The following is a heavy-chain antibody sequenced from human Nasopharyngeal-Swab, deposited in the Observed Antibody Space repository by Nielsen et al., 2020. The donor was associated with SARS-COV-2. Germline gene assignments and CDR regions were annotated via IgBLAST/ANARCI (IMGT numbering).Heavy chain of an antibody. Sequence: GESLKISCAASGFTFSSYSMNWVRQAPGKGLEWVSYISSSSSTIYYADSVKGRFTISRDNAKNSLYLQMNSLGDEDTAVYYCAREELGYCSGGSCLPFDYWGQGTLVTVSS. V-gene: IGHV3-48*02. CDR2: ISSSSSTI. CDR3: AREELGYCSGGSCLPFDY. J-gene: IGHJ4*02. D-gene: IGHD2-15*01. CDR1: GFTFSSYS.